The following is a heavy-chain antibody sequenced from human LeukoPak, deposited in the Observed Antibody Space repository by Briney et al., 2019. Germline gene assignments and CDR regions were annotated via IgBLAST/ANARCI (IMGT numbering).Heavy chain of an antibody. Sequence: GGSLRLSCAASGFTISNYWMSWVRQAPGKGLEWVANIERDVGERNYVASVKGRFTISRDNAMNSLYLQMNSLRAEDTAVYYCARAVSSGYYNLYFDYWGQGTLVTVSS. V-gene: IGHV3-7*04. CDR2: IERDVGER. CDR1: GFTISNYW. CDR3: ARAVSSGYYNLYFDY. D-gene: IGHD3-22*01. J-gene: IGHJ4*02.